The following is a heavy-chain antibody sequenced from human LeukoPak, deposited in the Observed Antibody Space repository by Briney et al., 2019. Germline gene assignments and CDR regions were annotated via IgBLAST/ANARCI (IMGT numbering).Heavy chain of an antibody. CDR3: ARHADTGWFDP. D-gene: IGHD5-18*01. Sequence: SETLSLTSTVSGGSISSYYWSWIRQPPGKGLEWIGYIYYSGSTNYNPSLKSRVTISVDTSKNQFSLKLSSVTAADTAVYYCARHADTGWFDPWGQGTLVTVSS. J-gene: IGHJ5*02. CDR1: GGSISSYY. V-gene: IGHV4-59*08. CDR2: IYYSGST.